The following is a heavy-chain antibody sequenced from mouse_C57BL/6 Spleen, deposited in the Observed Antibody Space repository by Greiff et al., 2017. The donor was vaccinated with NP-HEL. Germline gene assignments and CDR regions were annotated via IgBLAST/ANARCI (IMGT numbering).Heavy chain of an antibody. D-gene: IGHD2-3*01. V-gene: IGHV1-69*01. J-gene: IGHJ4*01. CDR2: IDPSDSYT. Sequence: QVQLQQPGAELVMPGASVKLSCKASGYTFTSYWMPWVKQRPGQGLEWIGEIDPSDSYTNYNQKFKGKSTLTVDKSSSTAYMQLSSLTSEDSAVYYCARTLYDSYAMDYWGQGTSVTVSS. CDR3: ARTLYDSYAMDY. CDR1: GYTFTSYW.